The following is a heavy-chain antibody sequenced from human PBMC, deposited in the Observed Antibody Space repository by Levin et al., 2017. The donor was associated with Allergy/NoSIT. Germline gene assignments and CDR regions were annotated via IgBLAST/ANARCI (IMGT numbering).Heavy chain of an antibody. D-gene: IGHD3-10*01. CDR1: GLIFTTYS. CDR2: ISFDGNNK. Sequence: AGGSLRLSCAASGLIFTTYSMHWIRQAPGKGLQWVAVISFDGNNKFYADSVKGRFTVSRDDSKNTLYLQMNSLRAEDAALYYCASHCTMVRGYGNYGMDVWGQGTTVTVSS. V-gene: IGHV3-30*14. J-gene: IGHJ6*02. CDR3: ASHCTMVRGYGNYGMDV.